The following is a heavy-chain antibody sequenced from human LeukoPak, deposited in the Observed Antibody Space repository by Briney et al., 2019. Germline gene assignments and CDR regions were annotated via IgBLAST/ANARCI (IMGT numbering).Heavy chain of an antibody. CDR2: ISGSCGST. D-gene: IGHD2-2*01. V-gene: IGHV3-23*01. J-gene: IGHJ4*02. CDR1: GFTFISYA. CDR3: AKDPDCSSTSCFGN. Sequence: GGSLRLSCAASGFTFISYAMSWVRQAPGKGLEGVSAISGSCGSTYYADSVQGRFTISRDNSKNTLYLPMNSLRAEDTAVYYCAKDPDCSSTSCFGNWGQGTLVTVSS.